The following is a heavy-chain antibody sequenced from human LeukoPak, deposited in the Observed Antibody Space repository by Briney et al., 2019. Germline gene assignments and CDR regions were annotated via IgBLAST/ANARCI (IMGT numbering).Heavy chain of an antibody. D-gene: IGHD6-19*01. CDR2: ISADGSDT. Sequence: GGSLRLSCAASGFTFRNSWMHWLRRAPGKGLVWVSRISADGSDTIYADSVQGRFTISRDNAKNTLFLQMNSLRAEDTAVYYCAKDRGGSGPTTTDYWGQGTLVTVSS. J-gene: IGHJ4*02. CDR3: AKDRGGSGPTTTDY. V-gene: IGHV3-74*01. CDR1: GFTFRNSW.